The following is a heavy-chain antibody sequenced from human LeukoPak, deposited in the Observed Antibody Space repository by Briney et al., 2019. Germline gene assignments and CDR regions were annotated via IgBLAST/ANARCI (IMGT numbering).Heavy chain of an antibody. CDR2: ISSSSAYI. Sequence: GGSLRLSRAASGFTFSTYSMNWVRQAPGKGLEWVSSISSSSAYIYCADSEKGRFTISGDNAKNSLYLQMNSLRVEDTAVYYCARGPRNSSSYQYFQHWGQGTLVTVSS. D-gene: IGHD6-13*01. J-gene: IGHJ1*01. CDR1: GFTFSTYS. CDR3: ARGPRNSSSYQYFQH. V-gene: IGHV3-21*01.